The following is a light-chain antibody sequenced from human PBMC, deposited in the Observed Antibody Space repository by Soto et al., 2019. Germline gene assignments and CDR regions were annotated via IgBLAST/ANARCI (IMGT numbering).Light chain of an antibody. J-gene: IGKJ1*01. CDR1: QSISSW. Sequence: DIQMTQSPSTLSASAGDRVTITCRASQSISSWLAWYQQKPGKAPKLLIYDASSLESGVPSRFSGSGSWTEFTLTISSLQPDDFATYYCQQYNSYSPKTFGQGTKVDIK. CDR2: DAS. CDR3: QQYNSYSPKT. V-gene: IGKV1-5*01.